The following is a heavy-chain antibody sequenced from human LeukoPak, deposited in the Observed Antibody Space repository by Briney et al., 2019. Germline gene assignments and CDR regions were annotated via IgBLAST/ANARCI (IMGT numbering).Heavy chain of an antibody. CDR3: ARGGGLDV. V-gene: IGHV3-7*04. J-gene: IGHJ6*02. Sequence: GLEWVATIHHNGYVTYYVYSAKRRFTISRDNAKNSLYLQMSNLRAEDTAVYFCARGGGLDVWGQGATVTVSS. CDR2: IHHNGYVT.